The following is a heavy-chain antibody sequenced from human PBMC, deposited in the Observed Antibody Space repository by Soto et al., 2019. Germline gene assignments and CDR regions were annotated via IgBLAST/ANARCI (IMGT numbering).Heavy chain of an antibody. D-gene: IGHD1-7*01. CDR1: GYTFTNYG. CDR2: ISAYNGKT. V-gene: IGHV1-18*04. CDR3: AKSDGEAELLILDY. J-gene: IGHJ4*01. Sequence: QVQLVQSGVEVKKPGASVKVSCKASGYTFTNYGITWVRQAPGQGLEWMGWISAYNGKTKYSQKLQCRVTMTTYPTTNTIYMELNNLKSDDPAGYYRAKSDGEAELLILDYWSHGPRVTVSS.